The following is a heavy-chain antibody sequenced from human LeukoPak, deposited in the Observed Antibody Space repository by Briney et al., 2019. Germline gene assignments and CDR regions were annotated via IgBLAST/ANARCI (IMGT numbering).Heavy chain of an antibody. CDR1: GGSISSSSYY. CDR2: IYYSGST. Sequence: PSETLSLTCTVSGGSISSSSYYWGWIRQPPGKGLEWIGSIYYSGSTYYNPSLKSRVTMSVDTSKNQFSLKLSSVTAADTAVYYCARDSYGDYDYWGQGTLVTVSS. V-gene: IGHV4-39*07. CDR3: ARDSYGDYDY. D-gene: IGHD4-17*01. J-gene: IGHJ4*02.